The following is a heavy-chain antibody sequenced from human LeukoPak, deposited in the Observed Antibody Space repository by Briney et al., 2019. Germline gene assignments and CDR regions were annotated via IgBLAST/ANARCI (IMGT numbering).Heavy chain of an antibody. J-gene: IGHJ1*01. Sequence: GGSRRLSCAASGFRFSIYWMSWARQAPGKGLEWVANIKEDGSEKYYVDSVKGRFTISRDNAKNSLYLQMSSLRAEDTAVYYCAKTDYYGSGQRGYFQHWGQGTLVTVSS. D-gene: IGHD3-10*01. CDR3: AKTDYYGSGQRGYFQH. CDR1: GFRFSIYW. V-gene: IGHV3-7*03. CDR2: IKEDGSEK.